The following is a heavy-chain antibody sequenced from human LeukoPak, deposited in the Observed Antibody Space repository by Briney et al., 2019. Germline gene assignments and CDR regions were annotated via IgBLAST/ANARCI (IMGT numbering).Heavy chain of an antibody. V-gene: IGHV3-15*01. Sequence: GGSLRLSCAASGFIFSNAWMSWVRQAPGKGLEWVGRIKSKTDGGTTDYAAPVKGRFIISRDDSKNTLYLQMNSLKTEDTAVYYCARVSPGGYGYYYYGMDVWGQGTTVTVSS. J-gene: IGHJ6*02. CDR1: GFIFSNAW. D-gene: IGHD5-12*01. CDR3: ARVSPGGYGYYYYGMDV. CDR2: IKSKTDGGTT.